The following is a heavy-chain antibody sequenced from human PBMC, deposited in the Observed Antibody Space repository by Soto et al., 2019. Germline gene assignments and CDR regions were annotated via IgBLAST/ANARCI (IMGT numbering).Heavy chain of an antibody. CDR2: ISYSGST. V-gene: IGHV4-31*03. CDR3: ARDPTAVTKGAFDI. D-gene: IGHD4-17*01. CDR1: GDSISSGAYY. J-gene: IGHJ3*02. Sequence: QVQLQVSGPGLVKPSQTLSLTCSVSGDSISSGAYYWSWIRQHPGQGLEWVGYISYSGSTYYNPSLTSRLSISLDTSKNHLSLRLTSVTAADTAVYYCARDPTAVTKGAFDIWGQGTMVTVSS.